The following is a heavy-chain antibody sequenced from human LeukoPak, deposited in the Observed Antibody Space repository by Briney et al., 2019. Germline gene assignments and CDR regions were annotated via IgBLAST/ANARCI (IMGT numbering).Heavy chain of an antibody. Sequence: PGGSLRLSCAASGFTFRSYWMAWVRQAPGKGLEWVANIKGDESARHQADSVKGRFTISRDNTRNSLYLQMTNLRGDDTAVYYCARDVVGSLDYRGQGTLVTVSS. CDR1: GFTFRSYW. V-gene: IGHV3-7*01. CDR2: IKGDESAR. D-gene: IGHD1-26*01. CDR3: ARDVVGSLDY. J-gene: IGHJ4*02.